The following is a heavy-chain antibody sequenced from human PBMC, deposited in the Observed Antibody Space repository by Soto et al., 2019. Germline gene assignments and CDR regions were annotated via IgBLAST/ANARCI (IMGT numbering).Heavy chain of an antibody. CDR1: GFSLRTRGVG. CDR2: IYWDDDK. J-gene: IGHJ3*01. D-gene: IGHD4-17*01. CDR3: AQQPTWTSAFNF. Sequence: SGPTLVNPTQTLTLTCTFSGFSLRTRGVGVGWIRRPPGKALEWLTIIYWDDDKRYTPSLRSRLTVTKDTSRNQVVLTLTNMEPVDTAIYYCAQQPTWTSAFNFWGPGTMVTVSS. V-gene: IGHV2-5*02.